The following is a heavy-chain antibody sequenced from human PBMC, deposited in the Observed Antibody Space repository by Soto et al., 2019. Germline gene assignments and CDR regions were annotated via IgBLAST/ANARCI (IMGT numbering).Heavy chain of an antibody. J-gene: IGHJ5*02. V-gene: IGHV1-69*01. Sequence: QLQLVQSGAEVKEPGSSVKVSCQASGGTLSTYGVTWVRQAPGQGLEWMGGIIPVFGTTTYAQKFQGRVTITADESTNSADLEVNSLRSEDTAVYFCARIGMALVTAGGFDPWGQGTLVTVSS. CDR3: ARIGMALVTAGGFDP. D-gene: IGHD2-21*02. CDR2: IIPVFGTT. CDR1: GGTLSTYG.